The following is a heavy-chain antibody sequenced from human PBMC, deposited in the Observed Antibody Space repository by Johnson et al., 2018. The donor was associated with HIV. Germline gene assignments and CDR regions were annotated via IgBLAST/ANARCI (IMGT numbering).Heavy chain of an antibody. CDR1: GFTVSSNY. CDR3: TTCPPGGDYLFSPLRVASGCV. J-gene: IGHJ3*01. D-gene: IGHD4-17*01. CDR2: ISGSGGTT. Sequence: VQLVESGGGLIQPGGSLRLSCAASGFTVSSNYMSWVRQAPGKGLEWVSVISGSGGTTYYADSVKGRFTIPRDNSKNTLYLQMNSLKTEDTAVYYCTTCPPGGDYLFSPLRVASGCVWGQGTMVTVSS. V-gene: IGHV3-53*01.